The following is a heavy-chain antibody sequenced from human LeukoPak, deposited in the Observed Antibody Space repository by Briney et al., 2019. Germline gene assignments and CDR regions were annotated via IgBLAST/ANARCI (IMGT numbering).Heavy chain of an antibody. J-gene: IGHJ4*02. CDR2: IYYSGST. D-gene: IGHD3-10*02. CDR1: GGSISSYY. CDR3: ARVMFGPGSLAFDY. V-gene: IGHV4-59*01. Sequence: SETLSLTCAVSGGSISSYYWGWIRQPPGKGLEWIGYIYYSGSTNYNPSLKSRVTISVDTSKNQFSLKLSSVTAADTAVYYCARVMFGPGSLAFDYWGQGTLVTVSS.